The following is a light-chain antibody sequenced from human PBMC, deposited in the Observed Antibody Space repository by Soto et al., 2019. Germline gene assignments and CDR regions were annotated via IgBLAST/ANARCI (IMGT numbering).Light chain of an antibody. J-gene: IGLJ1*01. CDR3: SSYTNSGTYV. V-gene: IGLV2-14*01. Sequence: QSALTQPASVSGSPGQSITISCTGTSSDVGSYNYVSWYQQDPGKAPKLIFYDVSNRPSGVSDRFSVSKSGNTASLTISNFQAEDEAAYYCSSYTNSGTYVFGTGTKVTVL. CDR2: DVS. CDR1: SSDVGSYNY.